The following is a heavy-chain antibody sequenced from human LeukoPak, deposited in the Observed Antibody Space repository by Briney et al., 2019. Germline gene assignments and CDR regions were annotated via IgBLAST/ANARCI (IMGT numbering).Heavy chain of an antibody. V-gene: IGHV1-2*04. D-gene: IGHD3-10*01. CDR2: INPNSGGT. Sequence: ASVKVSCKASGYTFTGYYMHWVRQAPGQGLKWMGWINPNSGGTNYAQKFQGWVTMTRDTSISTAYMELSRLRSDDTAVYYCARGYYGSGSYYNVGWFDPWGQGTLVTVSS. CDR3: ARGYYGSGSYYNVGWFDP. CDR1: GYTFTGYY. J-gene: IGHJ5*02.